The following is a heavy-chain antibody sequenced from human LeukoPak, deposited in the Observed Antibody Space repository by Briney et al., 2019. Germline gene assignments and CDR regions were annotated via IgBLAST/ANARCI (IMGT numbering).Heavy chain of an antibody. CDR3: ARPRASYVDYFGY. CDR2: INHSGST. CDR1: GGSFSGYY. J-gene: IGHJ4*02. Sequence: PSETLSLTCAVYGGSFSGYYWSWIRQPPGKGLEWIGEINHSGSTYYNPSLKSRVTISVDTSKNQFSLKLSSVTAADTAVYYCARPRASYVDYFGYWGQGTLVTVSS. D-gene: IGHD3-10*02. V-gene: IGHV4-34*01.